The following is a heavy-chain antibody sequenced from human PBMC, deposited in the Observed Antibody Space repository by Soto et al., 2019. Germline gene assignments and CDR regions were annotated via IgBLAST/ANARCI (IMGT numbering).Heavy chain of an antibody. J-gene: IGHJ4*02. Sequence: PSETLSLTCTVSGGSISSGGYYWSWIRQHPGKGLEWIGYIYYSGSTYYNPSLKSRVTISVDTSKNQFSLKLSSVTAADTAVYYCALSPLILNKRLFDYWGQGTLVTVSA. CDR2: IYYSGST. CDR3: ALSPLILNKRLFDY. V-gene: IGHV4-31*03. CDR1: GGSISSGGYY. D-gene: IGHD3-22*01.